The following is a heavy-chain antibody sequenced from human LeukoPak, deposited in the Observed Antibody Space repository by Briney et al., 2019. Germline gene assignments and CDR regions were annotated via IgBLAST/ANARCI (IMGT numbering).Heavy chain of an antibody. J-gene: IGHJ5*02. CDR2: INHSGST. Sequence: KSSETLSLTCAVYGGSFSGYYWSWIRQPPGKGLEWIGEINHSGSTNYNPSLKSRVTISVDTSKNQFSLKLSSVTAADTAVYYCARVPGGNNWFDPWGQGTLVTVSS. D-gene: IGHD3-16*01. V-gene: IGHV4-34*01. CDR1: GGSFSGYY. CDR3: ARVPGGNNWFDP.